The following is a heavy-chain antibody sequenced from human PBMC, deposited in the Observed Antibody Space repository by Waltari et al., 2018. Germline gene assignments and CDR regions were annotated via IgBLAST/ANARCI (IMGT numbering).Heavy chain of an antibody. J-gene: IGHJ4*02. D-gene: IGHD5-12*01. V-gene: IGHV4-34*01. CDR2: INHSGST. CDR3: ARGRDGYAKGRKIFAFDY. CDR1: GGSFSGYY. Sequence: QVQLQQWGAGLLKPSEPLSLTCAAYGGSFSGYYWSWIRPPPGKGLEWIGEINHSGSTNYNPSLKSRVTVSVDTSKNQFSLKLSSVTAADTAVYYCARGRDGYAKGRKIFAFDYWGQGTLVTVSS.